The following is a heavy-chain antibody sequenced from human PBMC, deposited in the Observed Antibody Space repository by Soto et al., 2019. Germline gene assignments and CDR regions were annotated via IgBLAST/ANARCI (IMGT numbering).Heavy chain of an antibody. D-gene: IGHD3-22*01. Sequence: PSETLSLTCAVYGGSFSGYYWSWIRQPPGKGLEWIGEINHSGSTNYNPSLKSRVTISVDTSKNQFSLKLSSVTAADTAVYYCARVRAPYDSSGYYLDYWGQGTLVTVSS. CDR2: INHSGST. V-gene: IGHV4-34*01. J-gene: IGHJ4*02. CDR1: GGSFSGYY. CDR3: ARVRAPYDSSGYYLDY.